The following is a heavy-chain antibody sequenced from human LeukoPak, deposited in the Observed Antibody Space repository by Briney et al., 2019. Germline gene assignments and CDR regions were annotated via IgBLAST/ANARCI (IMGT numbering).Heavy chain of an antibody. J-gene: IGHJ3*02. D-gene: IGHD3-22*01. CDR2: IYYSGST. CDR1: GASISSGGYG. CDR3: ASLRRDSSGYDDAFDI. Sequence: PSESLSLTCSVSGASISSGGYGWGWPRQHPGKGLEWAVYIYYSGSTYYNPSLKSRVTISVDTSKNQFSLKLSSVTAADTAVYYCASLRRDSSGYDDAFDIWGQGTVVTVSS. V-gene: IGHV4-31*03.